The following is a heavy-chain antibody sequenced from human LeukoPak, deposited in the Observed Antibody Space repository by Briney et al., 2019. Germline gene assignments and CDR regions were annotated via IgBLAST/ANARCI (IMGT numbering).Heavy chain of an antibody. D-gene: IGHD3-22*01. CDR3: ARGDSSGYYNY. Sequence: PSGTLSLTCRVSGGSISSYYWSWIRQPPGKGLEWIGYIYYSGSTNYNPSLKSRVTISVDTSKNQFSLKLSSVTAADTAVYYCARGDSSGYYNYWGQGTLVTVSS. V-gene: IGHV4-59*01. CDR2: IYYSGST. CDR1: GGSISSYY. J-gene: IGHJ4*02.